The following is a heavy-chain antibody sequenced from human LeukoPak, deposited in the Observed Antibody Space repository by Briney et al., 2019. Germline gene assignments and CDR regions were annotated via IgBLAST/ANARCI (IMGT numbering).Heavy chain of an antibody. CDR1: GFTFSSYA. CDR2: ISGSGGST. D-gene: IGHD3-3*01. J-gene: IGHJ4*02. CDR3: AKSPGVTTIFGVVTYYFDY. V-gene: IGHV3-23*01. Sequence: PGGSLRLSCAASGFTFSSYAMSWVRQAPGKGLEWVSAISGSGGSTYYADSVKGRFTISRDNSKNTLYLQMNSLRAEDTAVYYCAKSPGVTTIFGVVTYYFDYWGQGTLVTVSS.